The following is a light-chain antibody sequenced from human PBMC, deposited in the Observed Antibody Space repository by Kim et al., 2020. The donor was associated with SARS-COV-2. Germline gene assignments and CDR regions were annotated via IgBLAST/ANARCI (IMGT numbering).Light chain of an antibody. Sequence: ATINCKSSQSVLYSSNNQNYLAWYQQKPGQPPKLLIYWASTRESGVPARFSGSGSGTDFTLTISSLQAEDVAVYYCQQYYSTPPTFGGGTKVDIK. CDR1: QSVLYSSNNQNY. CDR3: QQYYSTPPT. V-gene: IGKV4-1*01. J-gene: IGKJ4*01. CDR2: WAS.